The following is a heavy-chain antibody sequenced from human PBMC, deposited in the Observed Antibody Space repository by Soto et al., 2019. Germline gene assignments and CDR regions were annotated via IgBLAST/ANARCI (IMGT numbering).Heavy chain of an antibody. V-gene: IGHV4-4*07. CDR3: ARGMTPPGAPAWYYFDS. D-gene: IGHD2-8*02. J-gene: IGHJ4*02. Sequence: SETLSLTCTVSGASITSSSYWSCIRQPAGKGLEWIGRFSLSGTTNYNPSLRSRVTMSADVSKNQFSLGLTSVTAADTALYYCARGMTPPGAPAWYYFDSWGQGTLVTVSS. CDR1: GASITSSSY. CDR2: FSLSGTT.